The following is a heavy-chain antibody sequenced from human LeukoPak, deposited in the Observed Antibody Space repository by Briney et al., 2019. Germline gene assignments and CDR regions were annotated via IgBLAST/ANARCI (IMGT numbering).Heavy chain of an antibody. J-gene: IGHJ4*02. D-gene: IGHD1-26*01. V-gene: IGHV3-13*01. CDR2: IGTAGDT. CDR1: GFTLSNFA. Sequence: GGSLRLSCAASGFTLSNFAMHWVRQATGKGLEWVSAIGTAGDTFYPGSVKGRFTISRENAKNSLYLQMNNLRAEDTAVYYCTRQMTPHGNFDYWGQGTRVTVSS. CDR3: TRQMTPHGNFDY.